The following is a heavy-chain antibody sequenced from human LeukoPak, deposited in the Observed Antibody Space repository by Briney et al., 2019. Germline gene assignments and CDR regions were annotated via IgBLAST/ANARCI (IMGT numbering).Heavy chain of an antibody. V-gene: IGHV3-7*01. CDR2: IKQDGSKK. CDR3: TRDPNALDY. Sequence: GGSLRLSCVASGFPFSSYWMTWVRQAPGKGLEWVANIKQDGSKKSYVDSVKGRFTISRDNAENSLYLQMDSLRDEDTAMYYCTRDPNALDYWGQGTLVTVSS. J-gene: IGHJ4*02. CDR1: GFPFSSYW.